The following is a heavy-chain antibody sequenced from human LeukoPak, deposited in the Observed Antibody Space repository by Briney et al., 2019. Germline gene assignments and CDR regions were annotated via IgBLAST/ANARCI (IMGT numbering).Heavy chain of an antibody. CDR1: GGSFSGYY. CDR3: ARVYWYYYMDV. Sequence: PSETLSLTCAVYGGSFSGYYWSWIRQPPGKGLEWIGEINHSGSTNYNPSLKSRVTISVDTSKNQFSLKLSSVTAADTAVYYCARVYWYYYMDVWGKGTTVTVSS. CDR2: INHSGST. V-gene: IGHV4-34*01. J-gene: IGHJ6*03. D-gene: IGHD2-8*02.